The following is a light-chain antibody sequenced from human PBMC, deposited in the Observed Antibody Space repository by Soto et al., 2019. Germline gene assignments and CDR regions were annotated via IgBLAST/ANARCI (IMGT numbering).Light chain of an antibody. J-gene: IGKJ4*02. CDR3: QQYSSYSP. Sequence: DIQMTQSPSTLSASVGDRVAITCRASQSINNLLAWYQQKPGKAPKLLIYKASSLESGVPSRFSGNGSGTEFTLTIRSLQPDDFGTYYCQQYSSYSPFGGGTKVEIK. CDR1: QSINNL. CDR2: KAS. V-gene: IGKV1-5*03.